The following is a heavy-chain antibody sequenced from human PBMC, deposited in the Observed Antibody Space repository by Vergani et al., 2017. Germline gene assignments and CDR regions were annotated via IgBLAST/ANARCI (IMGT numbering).Heavy chain of an antibody. CDR2: IYHSGST. CDR3: ARVPNDFWSGYSDAFDI. V-gene: IGHV4-38-2*01. Sequence: QVQLQESGPGLVKPSETLSLTCAVSGYSISSGYYWGWIRQPPGKGLEWIGSIYHSGSTYYNPSLKSRVTISVDTSKNQFSLKLSSVTAADTAVYYCARVPNDFWSGYSDAFDIWGQGTMVTVSS. CDR1: GYSISSGYY. J-gene: IGHJ3*02. D-gene: IGHD3-3*01.